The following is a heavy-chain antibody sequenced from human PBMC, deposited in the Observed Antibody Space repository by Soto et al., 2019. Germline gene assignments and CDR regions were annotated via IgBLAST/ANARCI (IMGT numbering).Heavy chain of an antibody. CDR2: ISSSSSYI. Sequence: GGSVGLSCAASGVTFSIYSMKWFRQAPGKGLEWVSSISSSSSYIYYADSVKGRFTISRDNAKNSLYLQMNSLRAEDTAVYYCARAYDFWSGYYAPGYWGQGTLVTVSS. V-gene: IGHV3-21*01. J-gene: IGHJ4*02. D-gene: IGHD3-3*01. CDR1: GVTFSIYS. CDR3: ARAYDFWSGYYAPGY.